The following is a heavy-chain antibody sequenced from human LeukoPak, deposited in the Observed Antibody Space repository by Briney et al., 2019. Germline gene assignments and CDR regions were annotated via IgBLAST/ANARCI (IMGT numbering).Heavy chain of an antibody. CDR1: GGTFSSYA. CDR3: AREYYDILTGYYNDY. D-gene: IGHD3-9*01. J-gene: IGHJ4*02. CDR2: IIPIFGTA. Sequence: SVKVSCKASGGTFSSYAISWVRQAPGQGLEWMGGIIPIFGTANYAQKFQGRVTITEDESTSTAYMELSSLRSEDTAVYYCAREYYDILTGYYNDYWGQGTLVTVSS. V-gene: IGHV1-69*13.